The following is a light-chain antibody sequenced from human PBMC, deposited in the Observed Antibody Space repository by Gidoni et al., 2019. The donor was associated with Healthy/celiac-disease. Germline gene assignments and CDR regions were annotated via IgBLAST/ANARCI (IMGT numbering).Light chain of an antibody. CDR1: QSISSY. Sequence: DIPMTQSPSSLSASVGDRVTITCRASQSISSYLNWYQQKPGKAPKLLIYAASSLQSGVPSRFSGSGYGKDFTLTISSLQPEDFATYYCQQSYSTPRTFGQGTKMEIK. J-gene: IGKJ1*01. CDR3: QQSYSTPRT. V-gene: IGKV1-39*01. CDR2: AAS.